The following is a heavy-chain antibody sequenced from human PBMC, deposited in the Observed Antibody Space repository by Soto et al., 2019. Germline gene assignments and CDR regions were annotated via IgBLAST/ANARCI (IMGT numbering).Heavy chain of an antibody. CDR3: ARGNYVWGSYRYFDY. Sequence: QVQLQESGPGLVKPSQTLSLTCTVSGGSISSGGYYWSWIRQHPGKGLEWIGYIYYSGSTYYNPSLKSRVTISVVTSKNQFSLKLSSVTAADTAVYYCARGNYVWGSYRYFDYWGQGTLVTVSS. CDR1: GGSISSGGYY. V-gene: IGHV4-31*03. CDR2: IYYSGST. J-gene: IGHJ4*02. D-gene: IGHD3-16*02.